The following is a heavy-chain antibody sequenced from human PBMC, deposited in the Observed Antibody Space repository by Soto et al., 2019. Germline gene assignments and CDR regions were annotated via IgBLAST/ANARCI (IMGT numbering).Heavy chain of an antibody. CDR2: ISWNSGSI. Sequence: GGSLRLSCAASGFTFDDYAMHWVRQAPGKGLEWVSGISWNSGSIGYADSVKGRFTISRDNAKNSLYLQMNSLRAEDTALYYCAKDRMIVVDGAFDIWGQGTMVPVSS. CDR3: AKDRMIVVDGAFDI. D-gene: IGHD3-22*01. J-gene: IGHJ3*02. V-gene: IGHV3-9*01. CDR1: GFTFDDYA.